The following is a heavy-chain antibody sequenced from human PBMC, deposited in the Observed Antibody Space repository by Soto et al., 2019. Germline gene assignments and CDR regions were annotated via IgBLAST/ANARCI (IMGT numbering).Heavy chain of an antibody. V-gene: IGHV3-23*01. Sequence: GGSLRLSCAASRFTFSSYAMSWVRQAPGKGLEWVSAISGSGGSTYYADSVKGRFTISRDNSKNTLYLQMNSLRAEDTAVYYCAKEADTAMAPLVWFDPWGQGTLVTVPQ. CDR3: AKEADTAMAPLVWFDP. CDR2: ISGSGGST. D-gene: IGHD5-18*01. CDR1: RFTFSSYA. J-gene: IGHJ5*02.